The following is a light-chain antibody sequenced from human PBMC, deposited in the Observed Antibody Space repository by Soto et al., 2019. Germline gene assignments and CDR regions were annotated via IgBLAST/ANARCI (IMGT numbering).Light chain of an antibody. CDR3: AAWNDSPYLWV. J-gene: IGLJ3*02. V-gene: IGLV1-44*01. CDR2: RDS. CDR1: SSNIGSNA. Sequence: QAVVTQPPSASGTPGQRVSISCSGSSSNIGSNAVHWYQQFPGTAPSLLIYRDSQRPSGVPDRFSGSKSGTSASLVISGLQSEDEADYYCAAWNDSPYLWVFGGGTKLTVL.